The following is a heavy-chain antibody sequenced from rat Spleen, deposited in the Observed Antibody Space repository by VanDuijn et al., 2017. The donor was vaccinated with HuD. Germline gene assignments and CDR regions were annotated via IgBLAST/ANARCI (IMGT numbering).Heavy chain of an antibody. CDR2: ISYDGRNA. V-gene: IGHV5-20*01. J-gene: IGHJ2*01. D-gene: IGHD1-12*01. Sequence: EVKLEESGGGLVQPGMSVKLSCTTSGFTFSDYYMAWVRQAPTKGLEWVATISYDGRNAYYRDSVKGRFTISRDNAQITLSLQMDSLRSDDTATYYCTRVSRDSYAQGHWGQGVMVTVSS. CDR3: TRVSRDSYAQGH. CDR1: GFTFSDYY.